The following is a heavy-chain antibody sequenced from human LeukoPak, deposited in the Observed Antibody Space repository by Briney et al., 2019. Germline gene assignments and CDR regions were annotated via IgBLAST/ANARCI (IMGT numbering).Heavy chain of an antibody. D-gene: IGHD3-10*01. CDR2: ISGSGGST. Sequence: QSGGSLRLPCAASGFTFSSYAMSWVRQAPGKGLEWVSAISGSGGSTYYADSVKGRFTISRDNSKNTLYLQMNSLRAEDTAVYYCAKTRGNYYGSGETDDAFDIWGQGTMVTVSS. J-gene: IGHJ3*02. CDR1: GFTFSSYA. CDR3: AKTRGNYYGSGETDDAFDI. V-gene: IGHV3-23*01.